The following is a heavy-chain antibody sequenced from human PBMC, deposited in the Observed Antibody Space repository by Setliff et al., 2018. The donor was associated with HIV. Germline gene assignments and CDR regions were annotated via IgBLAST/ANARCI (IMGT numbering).Heavy chain of an antibody. CDR2: ISGGGDDT. D-gene: IGHD1-26*01. Sequence: PGGSLRLSCAASGFTFTDYAMTWVRQAPGKGLEWVSGISGGGDDTSDADSVKGRVTITADESTLTAYMELSSLTSEDTAVYFCARGTGSYSYFDSWGLGTLVTVSS. CDR3: ARGTGSYSYFDS. V-gene: IGHV3-23*01. CDR1: GFTFTDYA. J-gene: IGHJ4*02.